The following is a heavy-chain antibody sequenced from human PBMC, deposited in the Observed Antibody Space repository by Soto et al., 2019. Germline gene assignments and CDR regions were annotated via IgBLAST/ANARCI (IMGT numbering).Heavy chain of an antibody. D-gene: IGHD1-26*01. V-gene: IGHV3-7*01. CDR2: INQDGSEK. CDR1: GFTFSSYW. CDR3: ARELIVGPAEYFQH. J-gene: IGHJ1*01. Sequence: GSLRLSCAVSGFTFSSYWMSWVRQTPGKGLEWVANINQDGSEKYYVDSVKGRFTISRDNAKNSLYLQMNSLRAEDTAVYYCARELIVGPAEYFQHRGQGTLVTVSS.